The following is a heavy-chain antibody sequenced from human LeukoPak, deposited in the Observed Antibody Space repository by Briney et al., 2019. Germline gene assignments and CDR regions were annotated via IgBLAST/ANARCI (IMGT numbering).Heavy chain of an antibody. D-gene: IGHD6-19*01. V-gene: IGHV1-18*04. CDR3: ATTSVWTRAFDS. Sequence: ASVKVSCKASGYNFFSYSIAWVRQAPGLGLECMGWINPYSGNTTYPQKLRGRVTMTTDTSTSTAYMELRSLRSDDTAMYYGATTSVWTRAFDSWGQGALVTVSS. CDR2: INPYSGNT. J-gene: IGHJ4*02. CDR1: GYNFFSYS.